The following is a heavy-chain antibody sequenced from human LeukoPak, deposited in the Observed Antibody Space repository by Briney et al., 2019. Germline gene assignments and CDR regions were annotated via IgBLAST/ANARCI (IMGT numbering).Heavy chain of an antibody. CDR1: GDSFCGKNGA. CDR2: TYYRSKWHD. Sequence: SQTLSLTCAISGDSFCGKNGAWNWIRQAPSRGLEWLGRTYYRSKWHDDYANSVKGRINISPDTSKNQFSLYVYSVTPEDTAVYYCARDLGTSGWYTFDFWGQGTLVTVSS. J-gene: IGHJ4*02. CDR3: ARDLGTSGWYTFDF. D-gene: IGHD6-19*01. V-gene: IGHV6-1*01.